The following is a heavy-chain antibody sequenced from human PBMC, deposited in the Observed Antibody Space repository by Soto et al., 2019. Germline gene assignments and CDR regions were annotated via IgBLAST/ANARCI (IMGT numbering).Heavy chain of an antibody. Sequence: SQTLSLTCAISGDSVSSNSADWNWIRQSPSRGLEWLGMTYYRSKWYNDYAVSVKSRITINPDTSKNQFSLQLNSVTPEDTAVYYCAIDFASSGSDYDSWGQGPLVTVSS. J-gene: IGHJ5*01. CDR1: GDSVSSNSAD. CDR3: AIDFASSGSDYDS. V-gene: IGHV6-1*01. CDR2: TYYRSKWYN. D-gene: IGHD5-12*01.